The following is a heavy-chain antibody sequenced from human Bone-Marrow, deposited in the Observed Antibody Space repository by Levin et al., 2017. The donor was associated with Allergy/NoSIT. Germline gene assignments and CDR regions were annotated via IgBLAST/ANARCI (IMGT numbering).Heavy chain of an antibody. J-gene: IGHJ6*02. V-gene: IGHV3-9*01. Sequence: GGSLRLSCAASGFTFNDFAMHWVRQAPGKGLEWVSGIDWNSGSIGYADSVKGRFTISRDNAKNSLYLQMNSLRAEDTALYYCAKDTTSSDWDGMDVWGQGTTVTVSS. D-gene: IGHD6-6*01. CDR2: IDWNSGSI. CDR1: GFTFNDFA. CDR3: AKDTTSSDWDGMDV.